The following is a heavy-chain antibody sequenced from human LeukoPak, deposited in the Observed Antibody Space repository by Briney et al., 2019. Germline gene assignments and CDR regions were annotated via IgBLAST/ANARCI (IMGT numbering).Heavy chain of an antibody. CDR1: GGSFSSNA. V-gene: IGHV1-69*13. CDR2: IIPIFGTA. Sequence: GASVNVSCKASGGSFSSNAISWVRQAPGQGLEWMGGIIPIFGTANYAQKFQGRVTITADESTSTAYMELSSLRSEDTAVYYCAAAAAGTGSYFDYWGQGTLVTVSS. CDR3: AAAAAGTGSYFDY. D-gene: IGHD6-13*01. J-gene: IGHJ4*02.